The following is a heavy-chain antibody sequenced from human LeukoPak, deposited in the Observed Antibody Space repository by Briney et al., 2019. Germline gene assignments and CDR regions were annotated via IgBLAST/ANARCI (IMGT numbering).Heavy chain of an antibody. CDR1: GGSINSFY. D-gene: IGHD3-10*01. Sequence: KASETLSLTCTVSGGSINSFYWSWIRQPPGGGLEWIGYIYYSGSTNYNPSRKSRVTLSVDASKNQSSLWLSSVTAADTAVYYCARLARLTLIRGVTGYHSLDVWGKGTKVTVSS. CDR3: ARLARLTLIRGVTGYHSLDV. J-gene: IGHJ6*04. CDR2: IYYSGST. V-gene: IGHV4-59*01.